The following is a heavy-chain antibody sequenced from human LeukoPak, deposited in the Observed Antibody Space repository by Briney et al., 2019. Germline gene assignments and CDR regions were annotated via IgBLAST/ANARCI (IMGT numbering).Heavy chain of an antibody. CDR1: GFTFDDYA. CDR3: AKDASYDILTGYIDY. CDR2: ISWDGGST. Sequence: GGSLRLSCAASGFTFDDYAMHWVRQAPGKGLDWVSLISWDGGSTYYADSVKGRFAISRDNSKNSLYLQMNSLRAEDTALYYCAKDASYDILTGYIDYWGQRTLVTVSS. V-gene: IGHV3-43D*03. D-gene: IGHD3-9*01. J-gene: IGHJ4*02.